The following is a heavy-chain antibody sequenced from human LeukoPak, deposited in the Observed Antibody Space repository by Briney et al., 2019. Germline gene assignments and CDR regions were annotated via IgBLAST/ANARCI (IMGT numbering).Heavy chain of an antibody. Sequence: GGSLRLSCAVSGITLSNYGMSWVRQAPGKGLEWVAGISDSGGSTNYADSVKGRFTISRDNPKNTLYLQMNSLRAEDTAVYYCARASGDTVDTTTMGSYWGQGTLVTVSS. J-gene: IGHJ4*02. CDR1: GITLSNYG. CDR3: ARASGDTVDTTTMGSY. CDR2: ISDSGGST. V-gene: IGHV3-23*01. D-gene: IGHD5-18*01.